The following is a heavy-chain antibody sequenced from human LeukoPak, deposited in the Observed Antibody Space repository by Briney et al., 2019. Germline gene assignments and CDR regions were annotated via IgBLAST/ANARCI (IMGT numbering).Heavy chain of an antibody. CDR1: GYTFTTYG. CDR2: ISTYNGNT. CDR3: ARDPTEDFWSGFYSYFDF. Sequence: ASVKVSCKASGYTFTTYGLSWVRQAPGQGLELRGWISTYNGNTNYAQKFQGRVTMTTDTSTSTAYMELRSLRSDDTAVYYCARDPTEDFWSGFYSYFDFWGQGTLVTVSS. J-gene: IGHJ4*02. D-gene: IGHD3-3*01. V-gene: IGHV1-18*01.